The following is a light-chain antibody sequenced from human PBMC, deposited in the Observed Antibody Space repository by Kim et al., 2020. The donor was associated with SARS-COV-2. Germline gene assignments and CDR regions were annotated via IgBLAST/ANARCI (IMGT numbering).Light chain of an antibody. V-gene: IGKV3D-7*01. CDR1: QSVSSSY. CDR3: QQDWT. J-gene: IGKJ2*01. Sequence: ANLSLSPGERATLSCRASQSVSSSYLSWYQRKPGQAPRLLIYGASTRATGIPARFSGSGSGTDFILTISSLQPEDFAVYYCQQDWTFGQGTKLEI. CDR2: GAS.